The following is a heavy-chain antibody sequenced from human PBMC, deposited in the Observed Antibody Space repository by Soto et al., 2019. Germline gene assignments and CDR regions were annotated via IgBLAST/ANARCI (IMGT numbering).Heavy chain of an antibody. V-gene: IGHV1-18*01. CDR1: GYTFTSYG. CDR2: IGAYNGNT. Sequence: ASVKVSCKASGYTFTSYGIIWVRQAPEQGLEWMGWIGAYNGNTNYAQKLQGRVTMTTDTSTSTAYMELRSLRSDDTAVYYCARLYCSSTSCYGEYYMDVWGKGTTVTVSS. J-gene: IGHJ6*03. CDR3: ARLYCSSTSCYGEYYMDV. D-gene: IGHD2-2*01.